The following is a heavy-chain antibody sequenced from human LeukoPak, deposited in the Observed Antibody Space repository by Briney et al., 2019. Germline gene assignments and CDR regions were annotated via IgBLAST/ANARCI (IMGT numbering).Heavy chain of an antibody. Sequence: GGSLRLSCAASGFTFSSYWMSWVRQAPGKGLEWVANIKQDGSEKYYVDSVKGRFTISRDNAKNSLYLQMNSLGVEDTAVYYCAREANFRAFDIWGQGTMVTVSS. CDR2: IKQDGSEK. J-gene: IGHJ3*02. CDR1: GFTFSSYW. CDR3: AREANFRAFDI. V-gene: IGHV3-7*01.